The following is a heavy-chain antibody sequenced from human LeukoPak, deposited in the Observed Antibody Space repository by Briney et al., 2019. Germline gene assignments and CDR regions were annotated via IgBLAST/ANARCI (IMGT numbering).Heavy chain of an antibody. CDR2: ISYDGSNK. CDR1: GFPFSSYG. CDR3: AKDARDYGDYSAGFDY. Sequence: GRSLRLSCAASGFPFSSYGMHWVREAPDKGLEWVAVISYDGSNKYYADSVKGRFTISRDNSKNTLYLQMNSLRAEDTAVYYCAKDARDYGDYSAGFDYWGQGTLVTVSS. D-gene: IGHD4-17*01. V-gene: IGHV3-30*18. J-gene: IGHJ4*02.